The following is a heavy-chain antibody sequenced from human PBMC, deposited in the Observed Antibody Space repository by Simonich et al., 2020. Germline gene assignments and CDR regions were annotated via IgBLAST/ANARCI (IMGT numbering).Heavy chain of an antibody. J-gene: IGHJ6*02. CDR1: GFTFSSYG. CDR2: IWYEESNK. V-gene: IGHV3-30*02. Sequence: QVQLVESGGGVVQPGRSLRLSCAASGFTFSSYGMHWVRQAPGIGLKWVTCIWYEESNKYYAASVKSRFTISRDNSKTTLYLQMNSLRAEDTAMYYWAKESTVSRWDYYYGMDVWGQGTTVTVSS. CDR3: AKESTVSRWDYYYGMDV. D-gene: IGHD4-17*01.